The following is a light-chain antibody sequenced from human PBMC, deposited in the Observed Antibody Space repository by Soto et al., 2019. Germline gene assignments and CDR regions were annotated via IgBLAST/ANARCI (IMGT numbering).Light chain of an antibody. J-gene: IGKJ5*01. CDR3: QQRMTWPPIT. V-gene: IGKV3-11*01. Sequence: EVVLTQSPATLSLSPGESATLSCRASQSVNTYVAWYQLKPGQAPRLLIYDASNRATDIPARFSGSGSGTDFTLPITSLEPEDFAVYYCQQRMTWPPITFGQGTRLEIK. CDR2: DAS. CDR1: QSVNTY.